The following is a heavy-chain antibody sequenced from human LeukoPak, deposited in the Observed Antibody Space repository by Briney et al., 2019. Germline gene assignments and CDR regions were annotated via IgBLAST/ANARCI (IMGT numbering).Heavy chain of an antibody. CDR2: ISSSSSYI. J-gene: IGHJ4*02. CDR1: GFTFSSYS. V-gene: IGHV3-21*01. CDR3: ASWAGATDFDY. Sequence: GGSLRLSCAASGFTFSSYSMNWVRQAPGKGLEWVSSISSSSSYIYYADSVKGRFTISRDNAKNSLYLQMNSLRAEDTAMYYCASWAGATDFDYWGQGTLVTVSS. D-gene: IGHD1-26*01.